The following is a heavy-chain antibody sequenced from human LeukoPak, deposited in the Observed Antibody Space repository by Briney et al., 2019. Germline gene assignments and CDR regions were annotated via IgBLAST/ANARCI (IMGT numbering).Heavy chain of an antibody. J-gene: IGHJ6*02. D-gene: IGHD2-8*01. Sequence: GGSLRLSCAASGFTFSSYSMNWVRQAPGKGLEWVSSISSSSSYIYYADSVKGRFTISRDNAKNSLYLQMNSLRAEDTAVYYCARDQGYCTNGVCYGPYYGMEVWGQGTTVTVSS. CDR2: ISSSSSYI. V-gene: IGHV3-21*01. CDR3: ARDQGYCTNGVCYGPYYGMEV. CDR1: GFTFSSYS.